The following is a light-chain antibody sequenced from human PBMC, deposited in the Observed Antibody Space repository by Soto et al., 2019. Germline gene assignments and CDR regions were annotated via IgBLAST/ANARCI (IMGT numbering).Light chain of an antibody. CDR3: HQYGSSPT. Sequence: EIVLTQSPGTLSLSPGERATLSCRASQSISSSYLAWYQQKPGQTPRLLIYGASSRATGIPERISGSGSGTEFTLTISRLEPEDFAVYYCHQYGSSPTFGQGTKLEIK. J-gene: IGKJ2*01. CDR1: QSISSSY. V-gene: IGKV3-20*01. CDR2: GAS.